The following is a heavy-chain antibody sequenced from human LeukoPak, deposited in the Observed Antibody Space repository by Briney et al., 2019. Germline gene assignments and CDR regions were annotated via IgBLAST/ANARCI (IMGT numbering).Heavy chain of an antibody. D-gene: IGHD7-27*01. V-gene: IGHV3-30-3*01. CDR2: ISYDGSNK. CDR3: GRSSGALGNAFDI. Sequence: GGSLRLSCAASGFTFSSYAMHWVRQAPGKGLEWVAVISYDGSNKYYADSVKGRFTISRDNSKNTLYLQMNSLRVEDTAVYYCGRSSGALGNAFDIWGQGTMVTVSS. CDR1: GFTFSSYA. J-gene: IGHJ3*02.